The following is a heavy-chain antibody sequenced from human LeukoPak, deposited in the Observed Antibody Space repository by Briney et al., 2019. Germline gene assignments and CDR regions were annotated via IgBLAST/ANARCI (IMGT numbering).Heavy chain of an antibody. D-gene: IGHD5-18*01. CDR1: GDSISSGGYY. V-gene: IGHV4-31*03. CDR3: ARDVDTGCMDV. CDR2: IYYSGST. J-gene: IGHJ6*02. Sequence: SQTLSLTCTVSGDSISSGGYYWRWIRQHPGKGLEWIGYIYYSGSTYYNPSLKSRVTISVDTSKNQSSLKLSSVTAADTAVYYCARDVDTGCMDVWGQGTTVTVSS.